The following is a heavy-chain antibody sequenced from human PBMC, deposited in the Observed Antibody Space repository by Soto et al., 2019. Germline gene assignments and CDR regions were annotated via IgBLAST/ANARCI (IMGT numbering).Heavy chain of an antibody. CDR2: INPSTGTT. Sequence: QVQLVQSGAEVKKPGASVKVSCKASGYTFTNDYMLWVRQAPGQGLEWMGIINPSTGTTSYAQKFQGRVTMTRDTSTSTVHMELSSLRSDDTAVYYCARASWDWARGVKEFDYWGQGTQVTVSS. V-gene: IGHV1-46*01. CDR3: ARASWDWARGVKEFDY. J-gene: IGHJ4*02. CDR1: GYTFTNDY. D-gene: IGHD3-10*01.